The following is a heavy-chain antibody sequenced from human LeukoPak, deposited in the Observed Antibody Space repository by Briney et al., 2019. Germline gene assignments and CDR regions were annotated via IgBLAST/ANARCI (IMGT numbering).Heavy chain of an antibody. D-gene: IGHD3-16*02. CDR1: GFTFTSSA. CDR3: AASTPVYDYVWGSYRSDSPGDY. CDR2: IVVGSGNT. J-gene: IGHJ4*02. V-gene: IGHV1-58*01. Sequence: GASVKVSCKASGFTFTSSAVQWVRQARGQRLEWIGWIVVGSGNTNYAQKFQERVTITRDMSTSTAYMELSSLRSEDTAVYYCAASTPVYDYVWGSYRSDSPGDYWGQGTLVTVSS.